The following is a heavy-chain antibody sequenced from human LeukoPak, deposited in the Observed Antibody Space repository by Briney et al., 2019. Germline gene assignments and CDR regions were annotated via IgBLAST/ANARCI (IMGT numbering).Heavy chain of an antibody. Sequence: GGSLRLSCAASGFTFSSYAMSWVRQAPGKGLEWVSAISGSGGGTYYADSVKGRFTISRDNSKNTLYLQMNSLRAEDTAVYYCAKDEGYVVVPAAIPDNWFDPWGQGTLVTVSS. CDR1: GFTFSSYA. V-gene: IGHV3-23*01. J-gene: IGHJ5*02. CDR2: ISGSGGGT. CDR3: AKDEGYVVVPAAIPDNWFDP. D-gene: IGHD2-2*02.